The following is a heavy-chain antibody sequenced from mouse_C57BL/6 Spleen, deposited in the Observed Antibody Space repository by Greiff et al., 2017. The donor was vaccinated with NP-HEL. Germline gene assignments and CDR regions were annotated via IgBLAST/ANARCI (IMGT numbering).Heavy chain of an antibody. V-gene: IGHV5-4*01. J-gene: IGHJ1*03. CDR1: GFTFSSYA. CDR2: ISDGGSYT. Sequence: EVKLVESGGGLVKPGGSLKLSCAASGFTFSSYAMSWVRQTPEKRLEWVATISDGGSYTYYPDNVKGRFTISRDNAKNNLYLQMSHLKSEDTAMYYCAREEAVYWYFDVWGTGTTVTVSS. D-gene: IGHD3-3*01. CDR3: AREEAVYWYFDV.